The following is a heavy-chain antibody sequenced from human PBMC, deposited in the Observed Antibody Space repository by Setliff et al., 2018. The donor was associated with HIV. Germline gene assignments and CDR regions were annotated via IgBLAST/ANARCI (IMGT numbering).Heavy chain of an antibody. J-gene: IGHJ3*02. D-gene: IGHD2-8*01. CDR3: ATKVYCTNGVCLDAFDI. CDR2: FNPNSGVT. CDR1: GFIFTDYH. Sequence: ASVKVSCKTSGFIFTDYHIHWVRQAPGQGLEWMGRFNPNSGVTNSPQKFQGRVTMTRDTSINTAYMQLSRLRPDDTAIYYCATKVYCTNGVCLDAFDIWGQGTMVTVSS. V-gene: IGHV1-2*06.